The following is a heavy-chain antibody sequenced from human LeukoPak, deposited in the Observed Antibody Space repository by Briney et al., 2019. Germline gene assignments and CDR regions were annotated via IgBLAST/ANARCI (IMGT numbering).Heavy chain of an antibody. D-gene: IGHD6-6*01. V-gene: IGHV7-4-1*02. J-gene: IGHJ5*02. CDR2: INTNTGNP. Sequence: ASVKVSCKASGYTFTSYAMNWVRQAPGQGLEWMGWINTNTGNPTYAQGFTGRFVFSLDTSVSTAYLQISSLKAEDTAVYYCAREPGSSIAARWSWFDPWGQGTLVTVSS. CDR1: GYTFTSYA. CDR3: AREPGSSIAARWSWFDP.